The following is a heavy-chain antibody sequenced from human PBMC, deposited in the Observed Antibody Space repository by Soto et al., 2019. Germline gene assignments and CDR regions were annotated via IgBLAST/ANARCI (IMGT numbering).Heavy chain of an antibody. J-gene: IGHJ4*02. V-gene: IGHV3-11*01. CDR2: ISSREVTI. D-gene: IGHD6-19*01. Sequence: QVQLVESGGGLVKPGGSLRLSCAASGFTFSNYYMAWIRQAPGKGLECLSYISSREVTIYYADSVKGRFTISRDNTKNSLYLHMSSLRAEDPGVYYCARVSASGWHVNGRDYFDSWGQGTLVTVSS. CDR1: GFTFSNYY. CDR3: ARVSASGWHVNGRDYFDS.